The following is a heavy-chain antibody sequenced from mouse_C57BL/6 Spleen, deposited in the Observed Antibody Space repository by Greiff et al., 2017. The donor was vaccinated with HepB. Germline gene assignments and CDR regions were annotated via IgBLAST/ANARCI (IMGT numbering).Heavy chain of an antibody. CDR3: ARGDYDEDAMDY. CDR2: ISYDGSN. CDR1: GYSITSGYY. Sequence: EVQLVESGPGLVKPSQSLSLTCSVTGYSITSGYYWNWIRQFPGNKLEWMGYISYDGSNNYNPSLKNRISITRDTSKNQFFLKLNSVTTEDTATYYCARGDYDEDAMDYWGQGTSVTVSS. D-gene: IGHD2-4*01. V-gene: IGHV3-6*01. J-gene: IGHJ4*01.